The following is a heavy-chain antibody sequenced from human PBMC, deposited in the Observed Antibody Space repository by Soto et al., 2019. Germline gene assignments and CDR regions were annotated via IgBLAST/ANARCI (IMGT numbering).Heavy chain of an antibody. V-gene: IGHV3-23*01. J-gene: IGHJ4*02. Sequence: EVQLLESGGGLVQPGGSLRLSCAASGFSFSDYGMSWVRQAPGKGLEWVSAIIGPGDKAYYADSVKGRFTISRDNSNNTFSLQLNTLRAEDLAIYYFAKDPDYGDSFPFDCWGQGTLVTVSS. CDR2: IIGPGDKA. CDR3: AKDPDYGDSFPFDC. CDR1: GFSFSDYG. D-gene: IGHD4-17*01.